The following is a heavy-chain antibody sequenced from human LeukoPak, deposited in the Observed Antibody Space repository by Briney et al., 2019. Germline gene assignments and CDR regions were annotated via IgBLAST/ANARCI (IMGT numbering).Heavy chain of an antibody. V-gene: IGHV5-51*01. D-gene: IGHD1-26*01. J-gene: IGHJ3*02. CDR1: GYSFTRNW. CDR3: ARGSGSDGWAAFDI. Sequence: GDSLKFSCKCSGYSFTRNWIGWVRQMPGKGLGWMRINHPGDSETRYSPPFQGQVTISGNKSINPANLKWSSLKASNTAIYYCARGSGSDGWAAFDIWGQGTMVTVSS. CDR2: NHPGDSET.